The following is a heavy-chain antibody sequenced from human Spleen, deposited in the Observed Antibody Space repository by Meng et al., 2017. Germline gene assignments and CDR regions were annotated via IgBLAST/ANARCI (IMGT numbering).Heavy chain of an antibody. CDR3: AREGTSSGYYQLLFDS. CDR1: GFTFSNYA. Sequence: GGSLRLSCAASGFTFSNYAIHWVRQAPGKGLEWVAVIWYGGTTKYYADSVKGQFTISRDNSKNTVYLQMNSLRAEDTAVYYCAREGTSSGYYQLLFDSWGQGTLVTVSS. J-gene: IGHJ4*02. D-gene: IGHD3-22*01. V-gene: IGHV3-33*01. CDR2: IWYGGTTK.